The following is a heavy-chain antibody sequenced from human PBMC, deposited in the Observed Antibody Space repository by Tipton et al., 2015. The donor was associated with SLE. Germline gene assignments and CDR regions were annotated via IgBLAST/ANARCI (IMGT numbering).Heavy chain of an antibody. Sequence: QLVQSGAEVKKPGASVKVSCKTFKYTFSGYRIHWVRQAPGQGLEWMAWINPHSGDTNYAQKFQGRVTLTRDTSISTVYMELTSLRSDDTALFYCAGGQWGGFDYWGQGTLVTVSS. D-gene: IGHD3-16*01. CDR3: AGGQWGGFDY. V-gene: IGHV1-2*02. CDR2: INPHSGDT. CDR1: KYTFSGYR. J-gene: IGHJ4*02.